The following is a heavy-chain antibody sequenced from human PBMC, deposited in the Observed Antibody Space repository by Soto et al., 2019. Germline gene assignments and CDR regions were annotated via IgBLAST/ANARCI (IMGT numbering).Heavy chain of an antibody. V-gene: IGHV4-30-2*01. CDR1: GDSYSISTYS. CDR3: AGMPYTSGLRFDP. D-gene: IGHD6-19*01. J-gene: IGHJ5*02. CDR2: IYQSGVT. Sequence: PSKTLSLTCSMSGDSYSISTYSWSWIRQPPGKALQWIGFIYQSGVTSYNPSLASRVSISLDRSNNQCSLKLKSVTAADTAVYFCAGMPYTSGLRFDPWGPGTLVTVS.